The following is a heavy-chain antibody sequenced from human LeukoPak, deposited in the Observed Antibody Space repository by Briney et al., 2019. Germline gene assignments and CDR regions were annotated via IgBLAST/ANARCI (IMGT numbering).Heavy chain of an antibody. CDR3: ARVRLDFWSGNNWFDP. V-gene: IGHV1-2*06. CDR2: INPNSGGT. D-gene: IGHD3-3*01. J-gene: IGHJ5*02. Sequence: ASVKVSCKASGYTFTGYYMHWVRQAPGQGLEWIGRINPNSGGTNYAQKFQGRVTITRDASISTAYMELSRLRSDDTAVYYCARVRLDFWSGNNWFDPWGQGTLVTVSS. CDR1: GYTFTGYY.